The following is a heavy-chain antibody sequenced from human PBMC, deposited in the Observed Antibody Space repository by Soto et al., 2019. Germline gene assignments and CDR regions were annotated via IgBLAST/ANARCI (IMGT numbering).Heavy chain of an antibody. CDR3: ARHRNNSSWPPTNDY. CDR1: GGTFSSYT. D-gene: IGHD6-13*01. CDR2: IIPILGIA. Sequence: QVQLVQSGAEVKKPGSSVKVSCKASGGTFSSYTISWVRQAPGQGLEWMGRIIPILGIANYAQKFQGRVTITADKSTSTPDMEPSSMKSKDTAVYYCARHRNNSSWPPTNDYWGQRTLVTVSS. J-gene: IGHJ4*02. V-gene: IGHV1-69*02.